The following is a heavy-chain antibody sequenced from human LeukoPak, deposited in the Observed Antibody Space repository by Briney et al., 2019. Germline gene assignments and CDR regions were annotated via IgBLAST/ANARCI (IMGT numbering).Heavy chain of an antibody. J-gene: IGHJ4*02. CDR3: AKIRYHSNDNNYLDFNY. D-gene: IGHD3-22*01. CDR2: ISGSGGDT. Sequence: GGSLRLSCAASGFTFSSYAMGWVRQAPGKGPEWVSSISGSGGDTYFADSVKGRFTISSDSSKNTLDLQMNSLKVDDTAVYYCAKIRYHSNDNNYLDFNYWGQGTLVTVSS. V-gene: IGHV3-23*01. CDR1: GFTFSSYA.